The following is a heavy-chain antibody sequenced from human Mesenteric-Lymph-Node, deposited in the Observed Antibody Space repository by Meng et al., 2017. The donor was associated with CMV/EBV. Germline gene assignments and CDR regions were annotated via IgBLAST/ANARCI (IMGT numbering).Heavy chain of an antibody. D-gene: IGHD1-14*01. Sequence: GGPLRLSCAASGFTFSSYSMNWVRQAPGKGLEWVSSISSSGGYIYYADSVKGRFTTSRDNAKNSLFLQMNSLGADDTAVYFCARGNPGYYFDYWGQGTLVTVSS. CDR1: GFTFSSYS. CDR3: ARGNPGYYFDY. V-gene: IGHV3-21*01. CDR2: ISSSGGYI. J-gene: IGHJ4*02.